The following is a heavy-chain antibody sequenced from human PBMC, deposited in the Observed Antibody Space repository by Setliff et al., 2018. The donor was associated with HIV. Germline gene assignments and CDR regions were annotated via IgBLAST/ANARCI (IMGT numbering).Heavy chain of an antibody. D-gene: IGHD5-18*01. Sequence: SETRSLTCTVSGGSISSNNYYWGWIRQTPGKGLEWIGEINHSGGTNYNPSLKSRVTMSVDTSKNQFSLKLSSVTAADTAVFYCARGGYSYGFGRHRAYFQYWGQGTQVTVSS. CDR1: GGSISSNNYY. J-gene: IGHJ1*01. V-gene: IGHV4-39*07. CDR2: INHSGGT. CDR3: ARGGYSYGFGRHRAYFQY.